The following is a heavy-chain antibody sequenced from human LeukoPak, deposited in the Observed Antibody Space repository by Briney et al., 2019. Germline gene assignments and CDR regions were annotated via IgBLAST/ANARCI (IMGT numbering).Heavy chain of an antibody. CDR3: ARSGYSGYDFHY. Sequence: SQTLSLTCTLSGPSISIYYWSWIRQPPGKGLEWIGYIYYSGSTNYNPSLKSRVTISVDTSKNQFSLKLSSVTAADTAVYYCARSGYSGYDFHYWGQGTLVTVSS. D-gene: IGHD5-12*01. CDR1: GPSISIYY. V-gene: IGHV4-59*01. J-gene: IGHJ4*02. CDR2: IYYSGST.